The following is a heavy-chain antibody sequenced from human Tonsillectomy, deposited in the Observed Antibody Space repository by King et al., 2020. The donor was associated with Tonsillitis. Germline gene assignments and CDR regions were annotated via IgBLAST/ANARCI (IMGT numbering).Heavy chain of an antibody. V-gene: IGHV3-30-3*01. Sequence: VQLVESGGGVVQPGRSLRLSCAASGFTFSSHAMHWVRQAPGKELEWVAVISYDGNNKYYADSVKGRFTISRDNSKNTLYLQMNSLRAEDTAVYYCARDIEIIIIDYGMDVWGQGTTVTVSS. CDR3: ARDIEIIIIDYGMDV. CDR1: GFTFSSHA. CDR2: ISYDGNNK. J-gene: IGHJ6*02. D-gene: IGHD3-10*01.